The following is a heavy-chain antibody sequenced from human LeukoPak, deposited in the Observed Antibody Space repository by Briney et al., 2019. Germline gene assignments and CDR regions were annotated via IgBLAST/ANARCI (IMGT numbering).Heavy chain of an antibody. CDR3: ATIGLLRGVDY. Sequence: PSETLSLTCTVSGYSISSGYYWGWIRQPPGKGLEWIGSIYHSGSTYYNPSLKSRVTISVDTSKNQFSLKLSSVTAADTAVYYCATIGLLRGVDYWGQGTLVTVSS. J-gene: IGHJ4*02. CDR2: IYHSGST. CDR1: GYSISSGYY. V-gene: IGHV4-38-2*02. D-gene: IGHD3/OR15-3a*01.